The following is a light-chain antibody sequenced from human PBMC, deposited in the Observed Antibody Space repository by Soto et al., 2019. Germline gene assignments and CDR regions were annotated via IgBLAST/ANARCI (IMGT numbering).Light chain of an antibody. V-gene: IGKV1-5*01. J-gene: IGKJ1*01. CDR2: GAS. Sequence: DIQMTQSPSTLSASVGGRVTFTCRASQSVGTWVAWYQQKPGKAPKLLIYGASNLESGVPSRFSGSGSGTEFTLTITTLQPDDFATYFCQHYRRNTWSFGPGTKVDI. CDR1: QSVGTW. CDR3: QHYRRNTWS.